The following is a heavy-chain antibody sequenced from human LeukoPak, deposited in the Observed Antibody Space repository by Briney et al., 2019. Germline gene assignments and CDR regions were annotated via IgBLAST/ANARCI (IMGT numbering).Heavy chain of an antibody. CDR3: ARGAGAAAGTWTDY. V-gene: IGHV4-34*01. Sequence: SETLSLTCTVSGGSISSYYWSWIRQPPGRGLEWIGEINHSGSTNYNPSLKSRVTISVDTSKNQFSLKLSSATAADTAVYYCARGAGAAAGTWTDYWGQGTLVTVSS. D-gene: IGHD6-13*01. CDR2: INHSGST. CDR1: GGSISSYY. J-gene: IGHJ4*02.